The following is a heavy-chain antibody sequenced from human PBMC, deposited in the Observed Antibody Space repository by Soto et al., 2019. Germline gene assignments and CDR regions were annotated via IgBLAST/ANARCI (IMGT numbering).Heavy chain of an antibody. Sequence: GTSVKLSCKASEGTFSSYAISWVRQAPGQGLEWMGGIIPIFGTANYAQKFQGRVTITADESTSTAYMELSSLRSEDTAVYYCASTLSGSSWFDYWGQGTLVTVSS. J-gene: IGHJ4*02. CDR2: IIPIFGTA. CDR1: EGTFSSYA. CDR3: ASTLSGSSWFDY. V-gene: IGHV1-69*13. D-gene: IGHD6-13*01.